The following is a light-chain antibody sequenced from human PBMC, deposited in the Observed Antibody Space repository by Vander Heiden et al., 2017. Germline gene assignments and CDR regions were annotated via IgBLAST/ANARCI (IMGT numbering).Light chain of an antibody. CDR1: QSLRHSDGNTS. V-gene: IGKV2-24*01. Sequence: DIVMTQTPLSSPVTLGQPASISCRSSQSLRHSDGNTSLSWLQQRPGQPPRLLIYKISNRCSGVPDRFSGSGAATDFTLKISRVEAEDVGVYYCMQTTQLPVTFGGGTKVEIK. J-gene: IGKJ4*01. CDR2: KIS. CDR3: MQTTQLPVT.